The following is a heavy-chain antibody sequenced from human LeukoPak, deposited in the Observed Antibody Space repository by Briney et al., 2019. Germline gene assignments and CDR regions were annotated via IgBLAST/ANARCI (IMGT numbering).Heavy chain of an antibody. CDR3: TRDLVGATSDF. J-gene: IGHJ4*02. CDR2: INIDGSDT. CDR1: GFSFSSYW. Sequence: EGSLRLSCAASGFSFSSYWMHWVRQAPGEGLVWVARINIDGSDTNYADSVKARFTISRDNAKNTVYLQMNSLRAEDTAVYYCTRDLVGATSDFWGQGTLVTVSS. D-gene: IGHD1-26*01. V-gene: IGHV3-74*01.